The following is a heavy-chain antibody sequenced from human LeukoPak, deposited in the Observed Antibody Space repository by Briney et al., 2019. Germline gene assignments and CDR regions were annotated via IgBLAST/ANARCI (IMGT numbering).Heavy chain of an antibody. CDR3: ARDRDYSSSSLDV. J-gene: IGHJ6*04. CDR2: INPNSGGT. D-gene: IGHD6-13*01. CDR1: GYTFTGYY. Sequence: GASVKVSCKASGYTFTGYYMHWVRQAPGQGLEWMGWINPNSGGTNYAQKFQGRVTMTRDTYISTAYMELSRLRSDDTAVYYCARDRDYSSSSLDVWGKGTTVTVSS. V-gene: IGHV1-2*02.